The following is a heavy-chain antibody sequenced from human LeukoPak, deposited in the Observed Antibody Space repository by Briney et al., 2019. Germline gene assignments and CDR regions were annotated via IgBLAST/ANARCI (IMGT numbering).Heavy chain of an antibody. CDR1: GYALTELS. V-gene: IGHV1-24*01. J-gene: IGHJ5*02. D-gene: IGHD3-22*01. CDR3: ARVLHKRNYDSSDYYGS. Sequence: GASVKVSCKVSGYALTELSMHWVRQAPGKGLEWRGGFDPEDGETIYAQKFQGRVTMTEDTSTDTAYMELSSLRSEDTAVYYCARVLHKRNYDSSDYYGSWGQGTLVTVSS. CDR2: FDPEDGET.